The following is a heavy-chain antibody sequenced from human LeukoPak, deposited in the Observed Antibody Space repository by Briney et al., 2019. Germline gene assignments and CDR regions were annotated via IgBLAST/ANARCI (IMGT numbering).Heavy chain of an antibody. J-gene: IGHJ4*02. D-gene: IGHD3-22*01. Sequence: GRSLRLSCAASGFTFDDYAMHWVRQAPGKGLEWVSGISWISGSIGYADSVKGRFTISRDNSKNTLYLQMNSLRAEDTAVYYCARSYYYDSSHTVDYWGQGTLVTVSS. V-gene: IGHV3-9*01. CDR3: ARSYYYDSSHTVDY. CDR2: ISWISGSI. CDR1: GFTFDDYA.